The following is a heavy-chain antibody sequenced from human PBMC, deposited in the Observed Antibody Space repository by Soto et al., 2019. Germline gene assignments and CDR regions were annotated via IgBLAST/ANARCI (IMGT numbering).Heavy chain of an antibody. D-gene: IGHD5-18*01. CDR2: IPYDGSDK. J-gene: IGHJ6*02. V-gene: IGHV3-30-3*01. CDR3: ARDTGPNGYNYYYFGMDV. CDR1: GFTFSNYA. Sequence: GGSLRLSCAASGFTFSNYAMHWVRQAPGKGLEWVAVIPYDGSDKYNANSVKGRFTISRDNSKNTLYLQMNSLRAEDTAVYYCARDTGPNGYNYYYFGMDVWGQGTTVTVSS.